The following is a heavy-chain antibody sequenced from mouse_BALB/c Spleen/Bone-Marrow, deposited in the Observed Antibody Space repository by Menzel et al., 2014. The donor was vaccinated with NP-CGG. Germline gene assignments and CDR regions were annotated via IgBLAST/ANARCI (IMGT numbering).Heavy chain of an antibody. J-gene: IGHJ2*01. CDR1: GYSITSGYF. D-gene: IGHD2-14*01. Sequence: EVKLVESGPGLVKPSQSLSLTCSVTGYSITSGYFWNWIRRFPGNKLEWMGYISYDGSNNYNPSLKNRISITRDASKNQFFLKLSSVTSEDTATYYCARTYYRYGAYYFDCWGQGTTLTVSS. CDR3: ARTYYRYGAYYFDC. CDR2: ISYDGSN. V-gene: IGHV3-6*02.